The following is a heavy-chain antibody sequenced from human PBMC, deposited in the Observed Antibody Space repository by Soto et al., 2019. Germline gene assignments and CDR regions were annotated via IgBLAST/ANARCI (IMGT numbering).Heavy chain of an antibody. Sequence: SETLSLTCTVSGGSTSSSDYWWGWIRQPPGKGLEWIGSIYYSGSTYYNPSLKSRVTISVDTSKNQFSLKLNSVTAADTAVYYCARLRRYSAYEPSGTFDYWGQGTLVTVSS. CDR3: ARLRRYSAYEPSGTFDY. V-gene: IGHV4-39*01. CDR1: GGSTSSSDYW. D-gene: IGHD5-12*01. CDR2: IYYSGST. J-gene: IGHJ4*02.